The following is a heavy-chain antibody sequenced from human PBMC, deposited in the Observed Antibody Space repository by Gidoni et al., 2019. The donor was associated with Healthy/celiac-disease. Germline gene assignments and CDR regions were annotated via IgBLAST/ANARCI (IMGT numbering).Heavy chain of an antibody. Sequence: EVQLVESGGGLVKPGGSLRLSFASSGFTFLSYRLNWVRQAPGKGLEWVSSISSSSSYIYYADSVKGRFTISRDNAKNSLYLQMNSLRAEDTAVYYCARERPPLGYCSSTSCYDPPDYWGQGTLVTVSS. V-gene: IGHV3-21*01. D-gene: IGHD2-2*01. J-gene: IGHJ4*02. CDR3: ARERPPLGYCSSTSCYDPPDY. CDR2: ISSSSSYI. CDR1: GFTFLSYR.